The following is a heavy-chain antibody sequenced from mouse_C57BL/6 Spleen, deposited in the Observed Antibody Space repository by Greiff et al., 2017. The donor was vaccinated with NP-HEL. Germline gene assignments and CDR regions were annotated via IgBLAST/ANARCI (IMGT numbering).Heavy chain of an antibody. CDR1: GFTFSNYG. Sequence: EVQLVASGGRLVKPGGSLKLSCAASGFTFSNYGMHWVRQAPEKGLEWVAYIISGSSTIYYADTVKGRFTISGDNANNTLFLQITSLRSEDTAMYYCASAYYYGSRHYAMDYWGQGTSVTVYS. V-gene: IGHV5-17*01. J-gene: IGHJ4*01. CDR3: ASAYYYGSRHYAMDY. CDR2: IISGSSTI. D-gene: IGHD1-1*01.